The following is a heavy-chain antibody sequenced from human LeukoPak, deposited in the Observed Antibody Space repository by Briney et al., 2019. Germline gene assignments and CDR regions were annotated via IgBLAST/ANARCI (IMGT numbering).Heavy chain of an antibody. Sequence: ASVKVSCKASGYSFTSYGISWVRQAPGQGLEWMGWISAHNSNANYAQKLQGRVTMTTDTSTSTAYMELRNLRSDDTAVYYCARDLLEGGRPLWFGKLFEYWGQGTLVTVSS. V-gene: IGHV1-18*01. CDR3: ARDLLEGGRPLWFGKLFEY. J-gene: IGHJ4*02. CDR2: ISAHNSNA. D-gene: IGHD3-10*01. CDR1: GYSFTSYG.